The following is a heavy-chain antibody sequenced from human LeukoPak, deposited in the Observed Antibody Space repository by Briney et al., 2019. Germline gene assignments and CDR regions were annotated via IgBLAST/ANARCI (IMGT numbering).Heavy chain of an antibody. CDR3: AKAGNNWNGNYFDY. CDR2: IYSGGST. D-gene: IGHD1-20*01. Sequence: PGGSLRLSCAASGFTVSSNYMSWVRQAPGKGLEWVSVIYSGGSTYYADSVKGRFSISRDKSKNTLYLQMNSLRAEDTAVYYCAKAGNNWNGNYFDYWGQGTLVTVSS. CDR1: GFTVSSNY. V-gene: IGHV3-53*01. J-gene: IGHJ4*02.